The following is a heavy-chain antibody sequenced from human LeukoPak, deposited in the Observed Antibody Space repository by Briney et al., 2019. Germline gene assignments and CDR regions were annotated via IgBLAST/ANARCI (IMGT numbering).Heavy chain of an antibody. CDR2: ISGSGGST. CDR1: GFTFSTYG. CDR3: ANIVMMEYQLLMYDGY. J-gene: IGHJ4*02. V-gene: IGHV3-23*01. D-gene: IGHD2-2*01. Sequence: PGGSLRLSCAASGFTFSTYGMSWVRQAPGKGLEWVSAISGSGGSTYYADSVKGRFTISRDNSKNTLYLQMNSLRAEDTPVYYCANIVMMEYQLLMYDGYWGQGTLVTVSS.